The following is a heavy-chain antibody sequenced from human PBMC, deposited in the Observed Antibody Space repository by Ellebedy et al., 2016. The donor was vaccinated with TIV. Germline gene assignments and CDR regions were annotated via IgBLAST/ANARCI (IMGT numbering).Heavy chain of an antibody. Sequence: GESLKISCKGSGYMFTRYWIGWVRQMPGKGLEWMGIIYPGDSYTRYSPSFQGQVTISADKSISTAYLQWSSLKASDTAMYYCAIRYSDYGRDYWGQGTLVTVSS. CDR3: AIRYSDYGRDY. J-gene: IGHJ4*02. CDR2: IYPGDSYT. V-gene: IGHV5-51*01. D-gene: IGHD5-12*01. CDR1: GYMFTRYW.